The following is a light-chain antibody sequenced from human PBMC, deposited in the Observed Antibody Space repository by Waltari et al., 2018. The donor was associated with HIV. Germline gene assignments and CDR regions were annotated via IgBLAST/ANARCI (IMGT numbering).Light chain of an antibody. J-gene: IGLJ3*02. V-gene: IGLV2-23*02. CDR3: CSYAGSRSWV. Sequence: QSALTQPASVSGSPGPSIPISCPGTSRAIGAYTYFSWYQPYPGKAPRLLIHDVNKWPSGVSNRFSGSKSGNTASLTISGLQSEDEADYWCCSYAGSRSWVFGGGTKVTVL. CDR2: DVN. CDR1: SRAIGAYTY.